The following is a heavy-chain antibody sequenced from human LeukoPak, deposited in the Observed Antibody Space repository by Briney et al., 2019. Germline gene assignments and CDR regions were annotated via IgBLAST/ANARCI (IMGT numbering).Heavy chain of an antibody. D-gene: IGHD1-26*01. V-gene: IGHV3-30*18. J-gene: IGHJ4*02. Sequence: GGSLRLSCVGSGFSFCHYGMSWVRQAPGKGLEWVAIVSGDGSAQHYGDSAKGRFTISRDNSVGRAYLQMNSLQTEDTAMYYCAKQGAEGYSGIDHWGQGTLVTVSS. CDR1: GFSFCHYG. CDR3: AKQGAEGYSGIDH. CDR2: VSGDGSAQ.